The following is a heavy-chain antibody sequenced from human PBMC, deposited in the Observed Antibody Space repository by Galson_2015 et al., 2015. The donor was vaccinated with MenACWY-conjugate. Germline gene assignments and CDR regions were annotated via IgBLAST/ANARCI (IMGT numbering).Heavy chain of an antibody. CDR1: GYTFSSYH. CDR2: INPSGGGT. J-gene: IGHJ4*02. D-gene: IGHD2-2*01. Sequence: SVKVSCKASGYTFSSYHMHWVRQAPGQGLEWMGIINPSGGGTSSAQKFQGRVAMTRDTSTSTVYMELSSLRSEDTAVYYCARLGYCSSPTCYLACGYWGQATLVTVSA. V-gene: IGHV1-46*01. CDR3: ARLGYCSSPTCYLACGY.